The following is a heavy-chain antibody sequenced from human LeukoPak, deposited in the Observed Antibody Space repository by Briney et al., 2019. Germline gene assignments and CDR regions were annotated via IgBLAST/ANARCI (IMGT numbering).Heavy chain of an antibody. CDR3: AKDHGVAGIWELISIFDY. CDR2: ISGSGGST. V-gene: IGHV3-23*01. D-gene: IGHD6-19*01. Sequence: EGSLRLSSAASGFTFSSYAMSWVRQAPGKGLEWVSAISGSGGSTYYADSVKGRFTISRDNSKNTLYLQMNSLRAEDTAVYYCAKDHGVAGIWELISIFDYWGQGTLVTVSS. CDR1: GFTFSSYA. J-gene: IGHJ4*02.